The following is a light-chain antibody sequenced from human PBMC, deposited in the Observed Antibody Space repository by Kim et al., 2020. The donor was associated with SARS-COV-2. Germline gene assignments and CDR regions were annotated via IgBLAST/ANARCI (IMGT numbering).Light chain of an antibody. V-gene: IGLV2-14*03. CDR3: NSYTTSSTWV. J-gene: IGLJ3*02. CDR2: DVS. Sequence: GQSITISGTGTSNDVDYFNYVSWYQQRPGRAPQLLIYDVSNRPSGVSNRFSGSKSGNTASLIVSGLQAEDEADYYCNSYTTSSTWVFGGGTQLTVL. CDR1: SNDVDYFNY.